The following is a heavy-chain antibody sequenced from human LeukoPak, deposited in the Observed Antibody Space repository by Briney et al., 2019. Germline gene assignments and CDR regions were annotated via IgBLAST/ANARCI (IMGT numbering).Heavy chain of an antibody. D-gene: IGHD2-8*01. V-gene: IGHV1-2*02. CDR3: AREGDNINGGSVAYRGGMDV. J-gene: IGHJ6*02. CDR2: INPNSGDT. CDR1: GYTFTDYN. Sequence: SSVNLSCNASGYTFTDYNIHWMRHATGPRLEWMGWINPNSGDTKYAQKFRSTVTMTRDTSISTANLELSSLRSDDTAVYFCAREGDNINGGSVAYRGGMDVWGQGTTVTVSS.